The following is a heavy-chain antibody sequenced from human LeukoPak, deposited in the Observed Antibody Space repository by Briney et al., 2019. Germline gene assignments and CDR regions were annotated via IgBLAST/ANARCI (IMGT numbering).Heavy chain of an antibody. D-gene: IGHD6-19*01. J-gene: IGHJ5*02. V-gene: IGHV4-34*01. CDR1: GGSFSGYY. CDR2: INLSGNT. Sequence: ASETLSLTCGVFGGSFSGYYWSWIRQPPGQGLEWIGEINLSGNTNYNPSLKSRVSISVDTSKNQFSLHLTSVTAADTAVYYCAREAVAVGGSWFDPWGQGTLVTVSS. CDR3: AREAVAVGGSWFDP.